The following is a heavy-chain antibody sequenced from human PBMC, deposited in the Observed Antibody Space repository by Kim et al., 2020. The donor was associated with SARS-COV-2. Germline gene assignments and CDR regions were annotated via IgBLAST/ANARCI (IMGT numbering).Heavy chain of an antibody. Sequence: GGSLRHSCAASGFIFSSYGMHGVRQAPGKGLEWVAVIWYDGSNKNYADSVKGRFTISRDNSKNTLYLQMNSLRAEDTAVYYCARDRLGYCSSTSCYGGSLGYWGQGTLVTVSS. CDR3: ARDRLGYCSSTSCYGGSLGY. CDR2: IWYDGSNK. CDR1: GFIFSSYG. J-gene: IGHJ4*02. D-gene: IGHD2-2*01. V-gene: IGHV3-33*01.